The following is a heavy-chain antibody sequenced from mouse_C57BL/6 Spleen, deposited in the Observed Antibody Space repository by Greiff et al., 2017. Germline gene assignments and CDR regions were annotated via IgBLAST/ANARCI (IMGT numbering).Heavy chain of an antibody. CDR2: IYPGDSDT. CDR3: TRSPYYGSSLWYFDV. J-gene: IGHJ1*03. Sequence: EVQLQQSGTVLARPGASVKMSCKASGYTFTSYWMNWVKQRPGQGLEWIGAIYPGDSDTRYNQKFKGKAKLTAVTSASTAYLELSSLTNDDSAVYYCTRSPYYGSSLWYFDVWGTGTTLTVSS. CDR1: GYTFTSYW. D-gene: IGHD1-1*01. V-gene: IGHV1-5*01.